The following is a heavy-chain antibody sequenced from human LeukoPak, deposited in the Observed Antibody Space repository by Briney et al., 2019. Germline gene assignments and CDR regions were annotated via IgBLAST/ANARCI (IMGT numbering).Heavy chain of an antibody. J-gene: IGHJ4*02. Sequence: GGSLRLSCAASGFTFSSYSMNWVRQAPGKGLEWVSSISSSSSYIYYADSVKGRFTISRDNAKNSLYLQMNSLRAEDTAVYFCARDKVSGPTLLDYWGQGTLVTVSS. V-gene: IGHV3-21*01. CDR3: ARDKVSGPTLLDY. CDR2: ISSSSSYI. CDR1: GFTFSSYS. D-gene: IGHD5/OR15-5a*01.